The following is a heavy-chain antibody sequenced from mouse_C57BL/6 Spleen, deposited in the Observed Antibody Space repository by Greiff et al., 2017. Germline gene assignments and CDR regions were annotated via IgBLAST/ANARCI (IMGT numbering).Heavy chain of an antibody. V-gene: IGHV1-19*01. CDR2: INPYNGGT. Sequence: EVQLKQSGPVLVKPGASVKMSCKASGYTFTDYYMNWVKQSHGKSLEWIGVINPYNGGTSYNQKFKGKATLTVDKSSSTAYMELNSLTSEDSAVYYCARSTMVTHFDYWGQGTTLTVSS. D-gene: IGHD2-2*01. CDR1: GYTFTDYY. J-gene: IGHJ2*01. CDR3: ARSTMVTHFDY.